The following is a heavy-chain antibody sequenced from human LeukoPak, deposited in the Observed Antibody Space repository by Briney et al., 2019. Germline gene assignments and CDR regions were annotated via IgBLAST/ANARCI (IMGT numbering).Heavy chain of an antibody. CDR2: IIPIFGTA. Sequence: SVKVSRKASGGTFSSYAISWVRQPPAQGLEWMGGIIPIFGTANYAHKFQGRVTITADKSTSTAYMELSRLRSEDTAVYYGARSPSFQAAASPFDYWGQGTLVTVSS. CDR3: ARSPSFQAAASPFDY. CDR1: GGTFSSYA. J-gene: IGHJ4*02. D-gene: IGHD6-13*01. V-gene: IGHV1-69*06.